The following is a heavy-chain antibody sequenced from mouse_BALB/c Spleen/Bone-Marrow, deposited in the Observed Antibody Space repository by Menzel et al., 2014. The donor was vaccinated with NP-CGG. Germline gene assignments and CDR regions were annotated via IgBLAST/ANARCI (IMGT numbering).Heavy chain of an antibody. Sequence: EVQLVESGPDLVKPSQSLTLTCTVTGYYITSGYSWHWNRQLPGNKLERRGYKHYSGSTNYNPSLKSQISVTRDTSKTQFFLQLNSVTTEDTATYDYARSDSGAWFAYWGQGTLVTVSS. CDR1: GYYITSGYS. CDR2: KHYSGST. J-gene: IGHJ3*01. V-gene: IGHV3-1*02. D-gene: IGHD2-4*01. CDR3: ARSDSGAWFAY.